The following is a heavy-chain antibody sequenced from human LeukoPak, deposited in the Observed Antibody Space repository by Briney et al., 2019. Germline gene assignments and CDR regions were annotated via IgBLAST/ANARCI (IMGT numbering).Heavy chain of an antibody. V-gene: IGHV1-69*04. CDR1: GGTFSSYA. Sequence: SVKVSCKASGGTFSSYAISWVRQAPGQGLEWMGRIIPILGIANYAQKFQGRVTITADKSTSTAYMELSSLTASDTAMYYCALLLTSGHLADYWGQGTLVTVSS. J-gene: IGHJ4*02. CDR3: ALLLTSGHLADY. CDR2: IIPILGIA. D-gene: IGHD3-22*01.